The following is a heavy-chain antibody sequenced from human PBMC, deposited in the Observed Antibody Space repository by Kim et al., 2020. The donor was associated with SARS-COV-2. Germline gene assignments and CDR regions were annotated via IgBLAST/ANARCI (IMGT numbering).Heavy chain of an antibody. D-gene: IGHD2-15*01. J-gene: IGHJ6*03. CDR1: GFAFGDFP. V-gene: IGHV3-9*01. CDR3: AKDHPVVDATGRPYYYFMDV. CDR2: ISWNSENK. Sequence: GGSLRLSCAASGFAFGDFPMHWVRQVPGKGLEWVSGISWNSENKGYADSVKGRFTISRDNGKTSLYLQMNNLRPEDTALYYCAKDHPVVDATGRPYYYFMDVWGRGTAVTVSS.